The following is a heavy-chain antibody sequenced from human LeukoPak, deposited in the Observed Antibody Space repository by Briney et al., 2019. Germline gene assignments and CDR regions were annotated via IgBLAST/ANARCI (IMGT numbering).Heavy chain of an antibody. CDR1: GGSIRSYY. CDR3: ARVLTTQTTNWFDP. Sequence: SETLSLTCTVSGGSIRSYYWSWIRQPPGQGLERIGYIHYSGSTNYNPSLKSRVTISVDTSRTQFSLRLTSVTAADTAMYYCARVLTTQTTNWFDPWGQGTLVTVSS. D-gene: IGHD4-11*01. CDR2: IHYSGST. J-gene: IGHJ5*02. V-gene: IGHV4-59*01.